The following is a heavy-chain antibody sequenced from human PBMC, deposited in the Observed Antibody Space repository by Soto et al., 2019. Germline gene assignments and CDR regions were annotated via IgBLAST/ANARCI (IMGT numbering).Heavy chain of an antibody. V-gene: IGHV1-18*01. CDR3: ARGRSLFGMIINDWFDP. CDR1: GYTFSSTG. CDR2: ISGYNGIT. J-gene: IGHJ5*02. D-gene: IGHD3-3*01. Sequence: QVQLVQSGAEVKKPGASVKVSCKASGYTFSSTGISWVRQAPGQGLEWMGWISGYNGITNFAQKFQGRVTMTIDSSTSTAYMELRILRSDDTAVYYCARGRSLFGMIINDWFDPWGQGTLVAVSS.